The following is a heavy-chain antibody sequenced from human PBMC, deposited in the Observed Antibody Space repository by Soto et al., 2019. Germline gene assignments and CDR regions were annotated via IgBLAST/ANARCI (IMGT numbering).Heavy chain of an antibody. CDR3: TKEFVVVPAAPNWFDP. Sequence: GSLRLSCSASGFTFSNAWMSWVRQAAGKGLEWVGRIKSKTDGGTTDYAAPVKGRFTISRDDSKNTLYLQMNSLKTEDTAVYYCTKEFVVVPAAPNWFDPWGQGTLVTVSS. CDR1: GFTFSNAW. CDR2: IKSKTDGGTT. J-gene: IGHJ5*02. V-gene: IGHV3-15*01. D-gene: IGHD2-2*01.